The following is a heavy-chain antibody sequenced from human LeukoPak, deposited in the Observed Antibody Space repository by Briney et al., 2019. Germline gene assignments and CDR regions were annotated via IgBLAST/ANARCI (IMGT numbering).Heavy chain of an antibody. V-gene: IGHV4-61*02. CDR1: GGSISSGSYY. CDR2: IYTSGST. CDR3: ARDHEYCSGGSCYWTNHYYYYYMDV. J-gene: IGHJ6*03. Sequence: SQTLYLTCTVSGGSISSGSYYWSWIRQPAGRGLEWIGRIYTSGSTDYNHSLNSRVTISVDTSKNNFSLKLSSVTAADTAVYYCARDHEYCSGGSCYWTNHYYYYYMDVWGKGTTVTVSS. D-gene: IGHD2-15*01.